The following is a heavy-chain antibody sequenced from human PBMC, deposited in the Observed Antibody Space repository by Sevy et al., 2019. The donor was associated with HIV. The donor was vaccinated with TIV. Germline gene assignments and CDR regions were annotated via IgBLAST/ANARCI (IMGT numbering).Heavy chain of an antibody. J-gene: IGHJ1*01. D-gene: IGHD6-13*01. CDR3: AKDGSSSRTGGTFQH. CDR1: GVIFSGYV. Sequence: GGSLRLSCAASGVIFSGYVMSWVRQAPGKGLEWVSGICASGGSTYYADSVKGRFTISRDNSKNTLDLQMNSLRVEDTAVYYCAKDGSSSRTGGTFQHWGQGTLVTVSS. CDR2: ICASGGST. V-gene: IGHV3-23*01.